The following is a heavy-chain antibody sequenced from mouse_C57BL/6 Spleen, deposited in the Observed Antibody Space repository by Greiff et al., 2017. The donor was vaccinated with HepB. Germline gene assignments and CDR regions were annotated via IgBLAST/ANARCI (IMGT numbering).Heavy chain of an antibody. J-gene: IGHJ2*01. Sequence: VQLQQPGAELVRPGSSVKLSCKASGYTFTSYWMDWVKQRPGQGLEWIGNIYPSDSETHYNQKFKDKATLTVDKSSSTAYMQLSSLTSEDSAVYYRARGAKVTDEYYFDYWGQGTTLTVSS. V-gene: IGHV1-61*01. CDR3: ARGAKVTDEYYFDY. CDR1: GYTFTSYW. CDR2: IYPSDSET. D-gene: IGHD2-1*01.